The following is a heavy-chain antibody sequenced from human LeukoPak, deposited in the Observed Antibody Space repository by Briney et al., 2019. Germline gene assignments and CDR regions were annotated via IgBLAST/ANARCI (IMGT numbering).Heavy chain of an antibody. CDR3: ARDLYRIVVVPHYFDY. J-gene: IGHJ4*02. Sequence: GGSLRLSCAASGFTFSSYWMNWVRQAPGKGLEWVANIKQDGSEKYYVDSVKGRFTISRDNAKNSLYLQMNSLRAEDTAVYYCARDLYRIVVVPHYFDYWGQGTLVTVSS. D-gene: IGHD3-22*01. V-gene: IGHV3-7*01. CDR1: GFTFSSYW. CDR2: IKQDGSEK.